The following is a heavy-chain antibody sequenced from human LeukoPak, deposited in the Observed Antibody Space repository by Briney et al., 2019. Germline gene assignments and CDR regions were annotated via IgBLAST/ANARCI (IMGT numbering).Heavy chain of an antibody. CDR1: GFTLSSYD. J-gene: IGHJ5*02. D-gene: IGHD6-19*01. Sequence: GGSLRVSCAASGFTLSSYDMHWVRQATGKGVEWVSGIDIPGNTYYPDSVKGRFTMSRESAKNSLYLQMNSLRAGDTAVYYCARAVAGTHWFDPWGQGTLVTVSS. CDR2: IDIPGNT. V-gene: IGHV3-13*01. CDR3: ARAVAGTHWFDP.